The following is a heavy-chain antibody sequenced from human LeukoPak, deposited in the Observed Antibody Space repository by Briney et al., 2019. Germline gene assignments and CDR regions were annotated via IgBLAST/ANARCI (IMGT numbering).Heavy chain of an antibody. CDR3: AAQDYDFTDY. V-gene: IGHV4-39*01. Sequence: SETLSLTCTVSGGSISSDAYYWGWVRQPPGKGLEWIGVISYSGSTYYNPSLESRVTISVDTSKNQFSLTLSSVTAADTAVYYCAAQDYDFTDYWGQGTLVTVSS. CDR1: GGSISSDAYY. D-gene: IGHD3-3*01. CDR2: ISYSGST. J-gene: IGHJ4*02.